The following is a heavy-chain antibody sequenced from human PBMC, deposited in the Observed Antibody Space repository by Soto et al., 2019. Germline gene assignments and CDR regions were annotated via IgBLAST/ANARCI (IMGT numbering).Heavy chain of an antibody. Sequence: SGGSLRLSCAASGFTFSSYAMSWVRQAPGKGLEWVSAISGSGGSTYYADSVKGRFTISRDNSKNTLYLQMNSLRAEDTAVYYCAKDLYKQYSSSSLGNWFDPWGQGTLVTVSS. J-gene: IGHJ5*02. V-gene: IGHV3-23*01. CDR1: GFTFSSYA. CDR2: ISGSGGST. CDR3: AKDLYKQYSSSSLGNWFDP. D-gene: IGHD6-6*01.